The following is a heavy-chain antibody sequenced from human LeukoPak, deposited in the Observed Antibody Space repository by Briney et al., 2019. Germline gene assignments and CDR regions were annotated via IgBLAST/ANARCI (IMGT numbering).Heavy chain of an antibody. CDR3: AELGITMIGGV. Sequence: GGSLRLSCAASGFSFSTYTMNWVRQAPGKGLEWVSSISRSTTYTYYADSIKGRFTISRDKDKNSLYLQMNSLRAEDTAVYYCAELGITMIGGVWGKGTTVTISS. J-gene: IGHJ6*04. CDR1: GFSFSTYT. V-gene: IGHV3-21*01. D-gene: IGHD3-10*02. CDR2: ISRSTTYT.